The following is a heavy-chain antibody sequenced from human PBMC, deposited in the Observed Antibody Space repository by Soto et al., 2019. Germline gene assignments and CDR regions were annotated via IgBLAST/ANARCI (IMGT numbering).Heavy chain of an antibody. V-gene: IGHV4-39*01. Sequence: PSETLSLTCIVSGGSISSSSYYWGWIRQPPGKGLEWIGSIYYSGRTYYNPSFKSRVTISIDTSKNQFSLKLSSVTATDTAVYYRARQRTTVVTQAYFDHWGQGALVTVSS. CDR3: ARQRTTVVTQAYFDH. J-gene: IGHJ4*02. CDR1: GGSISSSSYY. CDR2: IYYSGRT. D-gene: IGHD2-21*02.